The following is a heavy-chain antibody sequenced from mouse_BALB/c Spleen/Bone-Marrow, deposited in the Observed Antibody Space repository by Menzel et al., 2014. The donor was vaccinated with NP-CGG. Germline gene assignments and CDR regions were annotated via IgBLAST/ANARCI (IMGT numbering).Heavy chain of an antibody. CDR3: ARLGNWYFDV. V-gene: IGHV5-9*02. CDR1: GFAFSSYD. Sequence: EVQLQQSGGGLVKPGGSLKLSCAASGFAFSSYDMSWVRQTPEKRLEWVATISSGGSYTYYPDSVKGRFTISRDNARNTLYLQVSSLRSEDTALYYCARLGNWYFDVWGAGTTVTVSS. D-gene: IGHD1-1*02. CDR2: ISSGGSYT. J-gene: IGHJ1*01.